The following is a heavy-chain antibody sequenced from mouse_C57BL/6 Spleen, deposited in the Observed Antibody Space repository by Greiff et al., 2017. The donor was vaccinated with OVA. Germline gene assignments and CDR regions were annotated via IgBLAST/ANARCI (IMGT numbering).Heavy chain of an antibody. CDR2: IDPETGGT. Sequence: VQLQQSGAELVRPGASVTLSCKASGYTFTDYEMHWVKQTPVHGLEWIGAIDPETGGTAYNQKFKGKAILTADKSSSTAYMELRSLKSEDSAVYYCTRYDGYWYFDVWGTGTTVTVSS. J-gene: IGHJ1*03. D-gene: IGHD2-3*01. CDR3: TRYDGYWYFDV. V-gene: IGHV1-15*01. CDR1: GYTFTDYE.